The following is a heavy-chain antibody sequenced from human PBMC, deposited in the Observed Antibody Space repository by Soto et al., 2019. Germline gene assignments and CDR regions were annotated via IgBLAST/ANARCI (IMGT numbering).Heavy chain of an antibody. Sequence: ASVKVSCKASGYTFTSYGISWVRQAPGQGLEWMGWISVYNGNTKYAQKVQGRVTMTTDTSTRTAYMELRSLRSEDTAMYYCARKERDILTGYYLDYYYYGMDVWGQGTTVTVSS. V-gene: IGHV1-18*01. CDR3: ARKERDILTGYYLDYYYYGMDV. D-gene: IGHD3-9*01. CDR1: GYTFTSYG. CDR2: ISVYNGNT. J-gene: IGHJ6*02.